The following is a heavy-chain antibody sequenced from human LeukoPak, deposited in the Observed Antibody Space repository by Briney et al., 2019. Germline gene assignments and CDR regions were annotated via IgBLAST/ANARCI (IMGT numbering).Heavy chain of an antibody. J-gene: IGHJ4*02. Sequence: GGSLTLSCAASGFTFSSYWMHWVRQAPGKGLVWVSRINTDGSSTYYVYSVKGLFTISRDNAKNTLLLQMNMLGAEDTAVYYCARDGSGGSYSYWCQGTLVTVSS. CDR1: GFTFSSYW. CDR3: ARDGSGGSYSY. CDR2: INTDGSST. V-gene: IGHV3-74*01. D-gene: IGHD1-26*01.